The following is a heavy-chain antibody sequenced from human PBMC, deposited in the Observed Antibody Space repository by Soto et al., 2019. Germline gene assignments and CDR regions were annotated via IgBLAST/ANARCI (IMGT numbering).Heavy chain of an antibody. V-gene: IGHV1-18*01. Sequence: ASVKVSCKASGYTFTSYGISWVRQAPGQGLEWMGWISAYNGNTNYAQKLQGRVTMTTDTSTSTAYMELRSLRSDDTAVYYCARVSDDFWSGYRGRWFDPWGQGTLVTVSS. CDR2: ISAYNGNT. D-gene: IGHD3-3*01. CDR1: GYTFTSYG. J-gene: IGHJ5*02. CDR3: ARVSDDFWSGYRGRWFDP.